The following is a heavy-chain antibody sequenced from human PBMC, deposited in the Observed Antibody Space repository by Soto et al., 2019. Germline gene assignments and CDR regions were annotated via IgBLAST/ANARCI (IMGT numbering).Heavy chain of an antibody. CDR3: TTESGVIINPTYYYYGMDV. V-gene: IGHV3-15*01. Sequence: EVQLVESGGGLVKPGGSLRLSCAASGFTFSNAWMSWVRQAPGKGLEWVGRIKSKTDGGTTDYAAPVKGRFTISRDDSKNTLYLQMNSLKTEDTAVYYCTTESGVIINPTYYYYGMDVWGQGTTVTVSS. D-gene: IGHD3-10*01. CDR2: IKSKTDGGTT. J-gene: IGHJ6*02. CDR1: GFTFSNAW.